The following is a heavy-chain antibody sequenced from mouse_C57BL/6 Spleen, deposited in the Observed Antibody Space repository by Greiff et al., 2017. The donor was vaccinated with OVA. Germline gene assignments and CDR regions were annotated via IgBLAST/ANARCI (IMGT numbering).Heavy chain of an antibody. CDR2: IDPSDSYT. D-gene: IGHD1-1*01. CDR1: GYTFTSYW. J-gene: IGHJ4*01. Sequence: QVQLQQPGAELVMPGASVKLSCKASGYTFTSYWMHWVKQRPGQGLEWIGEIDPSDSYTNYNQKFKGKSTLTVDKSSSTAYMQLSSLTSEDSAVYYCARSYYGNGYSLDYWGQGTSVTVSS. V-gene: IGHV1-69*01. CDR3: ARSYYGNGYSLDY.